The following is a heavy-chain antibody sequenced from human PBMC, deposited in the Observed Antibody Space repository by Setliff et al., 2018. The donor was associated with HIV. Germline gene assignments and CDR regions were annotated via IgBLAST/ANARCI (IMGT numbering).Heavy chain of an antibody. V-gene: IGHV4-39*01. CDR1: GDSISRSRYY. CDR2: FYYSGST. J-gene: IGHJ5*02. Sequence: PSETLSLTCVVSGDSISRSRYYWGWIRQPPGKGLEWIGSFYYSGSTSYNPSLKSRVTISVDTSKNQFSLKLSSVTAADAAVYYCASRVYYYDSSGYLREEGFDPWGQGTLVTVSS. D-gene: IGHD3-22*01. CDR3: ASRVYYYDSSGYLREEGFDP.